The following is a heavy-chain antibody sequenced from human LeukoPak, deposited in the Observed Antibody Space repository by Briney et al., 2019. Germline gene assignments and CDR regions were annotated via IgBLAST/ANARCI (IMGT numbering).Heavy chain of an antibody. Sequence: PSETLSLTCAVYGGSFSGYYWSWIRQPPGKGLEWIGEINHSGSTNYNPSLKSRVTISVDTSKNQFSPKLSSVTAADTAVYYCARRSALLLDYWGQGTLVTVSS. CDR1: GGSFSGYY. D-gene: IGHD6-25*01. J-gene: IGHJ4*02. CDR2: INHSGST. V-gene: IGHV4-34*01. CDR3: ARRSALLLDY.